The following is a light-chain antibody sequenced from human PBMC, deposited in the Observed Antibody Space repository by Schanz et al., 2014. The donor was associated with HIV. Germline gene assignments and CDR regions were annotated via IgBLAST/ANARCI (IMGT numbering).Light chain of an antibody. Sequence: QSALTQPRSVSGSPGQSVTISCTGTSSDVGGYNYVSWYQQHPGKAPKLMIYDVSKRPSGVPDRFSGSKSGNTASLTISGLQAEDEGDYYCCSCTNTNTWVFGGGTKLTV. J-gene: IGLJ3*02. CDR3: CSCTNTNTWV. CDR1: SSDVGGYNY. V-gene: IGLV2-11*01. CDR2: DVS.